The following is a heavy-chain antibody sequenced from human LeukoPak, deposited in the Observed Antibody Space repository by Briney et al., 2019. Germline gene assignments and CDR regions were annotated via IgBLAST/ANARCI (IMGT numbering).Heavy chain of an antibody. Sequence: EASVSVSCKASGGTFNIYSISWVRQAPGQGREWMGRIIPILGIANYAQKFQGRVTITADKSTSTAYMELSSLRSEDTAVYYCARDGWDIVVVPAATRGPFDYWGQGTLVTVSS. CDR1: GGTFNIYS. CDR2: IIPILGIA. J-gene: IGHJ4*02. V-gene: IGHV1-69*04. D-gene: IGHD2-2*01. CDR3: ARDGWDIVVVPAATRGPFDY.